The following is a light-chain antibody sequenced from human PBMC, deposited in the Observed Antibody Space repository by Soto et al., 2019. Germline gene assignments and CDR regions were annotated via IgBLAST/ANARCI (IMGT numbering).Light chain of an antibody. V-gene: IGKV3-20*01. Sequence: EGVLTQSPGSLSLSPGDRAALSCRASQSLVNTYVAWYQQKAGQAPRLLIFDASTRATGIPDRFSGSGSGTDFTLSISRLEPEDFAVYYCQSYGSSRTFGHGTKVDIK. CDR3: QSYGSSRT. CDR1: QSLVNTY. J-gene: IGKJ1*01. CDR2: DAS.